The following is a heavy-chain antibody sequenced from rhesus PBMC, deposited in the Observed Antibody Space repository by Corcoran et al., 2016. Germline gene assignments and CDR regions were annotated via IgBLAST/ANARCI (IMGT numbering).Heavy chain of an antibody. J-gene: IGHJ4*01. V-gene: IGHV3-178*02. Sequence: EVQLGESGGGLAKPGGSLRLSCAASGFTFSDYYMDWVRQASGKGLEGGSRISNGGGSTYYADAVKGRFTITRENAKNTLYLQMDSLRAEDTAVYYCAKGHYYGSGPDYWGQGVLVTVSS. CDR2: ISNGGGST. CDR1: GFTFSDYY. D-gene: IGHD3-28*01. CDR3: AKGHYYGSGPDY.